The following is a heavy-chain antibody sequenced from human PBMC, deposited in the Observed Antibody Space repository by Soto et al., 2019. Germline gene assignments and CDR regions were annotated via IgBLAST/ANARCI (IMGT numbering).Heavy chain of an antibody. CDR1: GAVVTSGENY. D-gene: IGHD5-18*01. CDR2: IYDSGVT. J-gene: IGHJ3*01. CDR3: VRDLAHGYTGNV. V-gene: IGHV4-30-4*08. Sequence: SETLSLTCSVSGAVVTSGENYWSWVRQPPGKGLEWLGYIYDSGVTSYTPALKSRVTLSLDRPNNQVSLKLRSVTAADTAVYFCVRDLAHGYTGNVWGPGTLVTVSS.